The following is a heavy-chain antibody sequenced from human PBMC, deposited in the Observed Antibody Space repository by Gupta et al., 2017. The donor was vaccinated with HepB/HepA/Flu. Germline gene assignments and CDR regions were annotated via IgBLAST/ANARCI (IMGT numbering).Heavy chain of an antibody. V-gene: IGHV4-39*01. CDR2: IHYSGNT. Sequence: QLQLQESGPGLEKPSETLSLTCTVSGGSIITGRYYWGWIRQPPGKGLEWIASIHYSGNTFYNPSLKSRVTISVDTSKNQFSLKLGSVTAADTAVYYCARKLHTGSFSASWFDPWGQGTLVTVSS. CDR1: GGSIITGRYY. J-gene: IGHJ5*02. D-gene: IGHD1-26*01. CDR3: ARKLHTGSFSASWFDP.